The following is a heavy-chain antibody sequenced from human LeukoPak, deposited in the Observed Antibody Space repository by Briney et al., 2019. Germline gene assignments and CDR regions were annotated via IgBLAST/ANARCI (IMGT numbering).Heavy chain of an antibody. Sequence: GGSLRLSCAASGCTFSTYWMTWVRRAPGKGPEWVANIKEDGSATYYVDSVKGRFTISRDNAKKSLYLQMSSLRAEDTAVYYCARDSPGYLAYDSWGEGTLVTVSS. CDR3: ARDSPGYLAYDS. J-gene: IGHJ5*01. V-gene: IGHV3-7*04. CDR1: GCTFSTYW. CDR2: IKEDGSAT. D-gene: IGHD1-1*01.